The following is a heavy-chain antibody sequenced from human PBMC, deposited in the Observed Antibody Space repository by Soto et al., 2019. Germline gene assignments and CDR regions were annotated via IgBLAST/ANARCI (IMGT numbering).Heavy chain of an antibody. V-gene: IGHV3-21*01. J-gene: IGHJ6*02. D-gene: IGHD3-3*01. CDR3: ARDLYDFWSGRPLYGMDV. CDR1: VFTCSSYS. Sequence: GSLRLSGAASVFTCSSYSMNWVRQAPGKGLEWVSSISSSSSYIYYADSVKGRFTISRDNAKNSLYLQMNSLRAEDTAVYYCARDLYDFWSGRPLYGMDVWGQGTTVTDS. CDR2: ISSSSSYI.